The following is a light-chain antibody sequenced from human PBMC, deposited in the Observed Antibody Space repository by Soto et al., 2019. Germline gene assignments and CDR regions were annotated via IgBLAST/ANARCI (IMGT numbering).Light chain of an antibody. Sequence: QSVLTQPPSASGTPGQRVTISCSGSSSSIGSNSVNWYQQLPRTAPKVLIYTNNQRPSGVPDRFSGSKSGTSPSLAISGLQSEDEADYYCAAWDGSLNVYVFGTGTKLTVL. CDR2: TNN. CDR1: SSSIGSNS. V-gene: IGLV1-44*01. J-gene: IGLJ1*01. CDR3: AAWDGSLNVYV.